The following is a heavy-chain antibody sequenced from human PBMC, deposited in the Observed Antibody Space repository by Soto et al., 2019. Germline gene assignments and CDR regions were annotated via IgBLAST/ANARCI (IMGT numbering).Heavy chain of an antibody. D-gene: IGHD2-15*01. V-gene: IGHV4-39*01. J-gene: IGHJ5*02. CDR2: IYYSGRT. Sequence: PSETLSLTCTVSNGSIRSTTYYWGWIRQPPGKGLEWIGNIYYSGRTNYKQSIKGQVNISVDMSKNQFTLKLSSVTAADTAVYYCASVPGYCSGGRCYGYNWFDPWGQGTLVTVS. CDR3: ASVPGYCSGGRCYGYNWFDP. CDR1: NGSIRSTTYY.